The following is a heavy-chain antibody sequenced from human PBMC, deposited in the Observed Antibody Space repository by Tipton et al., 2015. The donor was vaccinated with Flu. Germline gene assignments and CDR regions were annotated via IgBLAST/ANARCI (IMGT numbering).Heavy chain of an antibody. D-gene: IGHD3-10*02. CDR2: IRSKTYGGTT. J-gene: IGHJ4*02. CDR3: TTDYVYSNYHDY. CDR1: GFIFGDYA. Sequence: SLRLSCVASGFIFGDYAMNWVRQAPGNGLEWVGIIRSKTYGGTTEYAASVKGRFTISRDDSKSIAYLQMNSLKIEDTAVYHCTTDYVYSNYHDYWGQGALVTVSS. V-gene: IGHV3-49*04.